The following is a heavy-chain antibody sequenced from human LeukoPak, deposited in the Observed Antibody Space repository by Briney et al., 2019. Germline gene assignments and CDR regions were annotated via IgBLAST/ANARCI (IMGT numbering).Heavy chain of an antibody. CDR1: GGTFSSYA. J-gene: IGHJ4*02. Sequence: ASVKVSCKASGGTFSSYAISWVRQAPGQGLEWMGGIIPIFGTANYAQKFQGRVTITADKSTSTAYMELRSLRSDDTAVYYCARVGYYYDSSGYQIWGQGTLVTVSS. D-gene: IGHD3-22*01. CDR2: IIPIFGTA. V-gene: IGHV1-69*06. CDR3: ARVGYYYDSSGYQI.